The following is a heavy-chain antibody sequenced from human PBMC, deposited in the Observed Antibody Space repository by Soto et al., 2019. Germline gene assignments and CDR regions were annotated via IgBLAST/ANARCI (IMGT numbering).Heavy chain of an antibody. D-gene: IGHD2-2*02. Sequence: GGSLRLSCAASGFTFSSYAMHWVRQAPGEGLEWVAVISYDGSNKYYADSVKGRFTISRDNSKNTLYLQMNSLRAEDTAVFYCARDRLDVVVPAAIFAYWGQGTLVTVSS. V-gene: IGHV3-30-3*01. CDR3: ARDRLDVVVPAAIFAY. CDR1: GFTFSSYA. J-gene: IGHJ4*02. CDR2: ISYDGSNK.